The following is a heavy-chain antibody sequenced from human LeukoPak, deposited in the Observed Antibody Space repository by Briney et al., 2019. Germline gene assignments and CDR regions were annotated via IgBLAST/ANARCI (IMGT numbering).Heavy chain of an antibody. D-gene: IGHD6-19*01. CDR3: AKDLVVAGMGFFDY. CDR2: IRYDGSNK. J-gene: IGHJ4*02. CDR1: GFTFSSYG. V-gene: IGHV3-30*02. Sequence: GGSLRLSCAASGFTFSSYGMHWVRQSPGKGLEWVAFIRYDGSNKYYADSVKGRFTISRDNSKNTLFLVMNSLRAEDTAVYYCAKDLVVAGMGFFDYWGQGTLVTVPS.